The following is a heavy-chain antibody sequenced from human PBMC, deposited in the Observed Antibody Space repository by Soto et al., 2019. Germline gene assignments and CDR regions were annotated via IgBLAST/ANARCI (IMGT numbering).Heavy chain of an antibody. CDR2: ISYDGSNK. J-gene: IGHJ4*02. D-gene: IGHD6-6*01. Sequence: GGSLRLSCAASGFTFSSYGMHWVRQAPGKGLEWVAVISYDGSNKYYADSVKGRSTISRDNSKNTLYLQMNSLRAEDTAVYYCAKAGEYSSSSPFDYWGQGTLVTVSS. CDR1: GFTFSSYG. V-gene: IGHV3-30*18. CDR3: AKAGEYSSSSPFDY.